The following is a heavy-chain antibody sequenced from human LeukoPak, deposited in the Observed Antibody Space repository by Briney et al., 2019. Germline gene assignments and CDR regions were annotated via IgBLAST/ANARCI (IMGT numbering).Heavy chain of an antibody. D-gene: IGHD1-26*01. J-gene: IGHJ3*02. V-gene: IGHV3-74*01. Sequence: GGSLRLSCAASGFTFSSYWVHWVRQAPGKGLVWVSPINSDGSSTSYADSVKGRFTISRDNAKDTLSLQMNSLRAEDTAVYYCARVGGSNAFDIWGQGTMVIVSS. CDR3: ARVGGSNAFDI. CDR1: GFTFSSYW. CDR2: INSDGSST.